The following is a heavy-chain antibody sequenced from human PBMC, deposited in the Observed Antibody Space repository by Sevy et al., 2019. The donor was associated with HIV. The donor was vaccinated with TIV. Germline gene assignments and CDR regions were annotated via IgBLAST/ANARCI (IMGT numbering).Heavy chain of an antibody. CDR2: ISSSSSYI. V-gene: IGHV3-21*01. CDR3: ATLGGSSSWYGDTYYFDY. J-gene: IGHJ4*02. D-gene: IGHD6-13*01. Sequence: GGSLRLSCAASGFTFSSYSMNWVRQAPGKGLEWVSSISSSSSYIYYPDSVKGRFTISRDNAKNSLYLQMNSLRAEDTAVYYCATLGGSSSWYGDTYYFDYWGQGTLVTVS. CDR1: GFTFSSYS.